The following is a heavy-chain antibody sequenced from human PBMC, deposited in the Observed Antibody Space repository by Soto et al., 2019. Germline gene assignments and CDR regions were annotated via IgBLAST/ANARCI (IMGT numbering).Heavy chain of an antibody. V-gene: IGHV3-30-3*01. CDR1: GFTFSSYA. CDR2: ISYDGSNK. J-gene: IGHJ4*02. CDR3: AGVGSAY. Sequence: SLRLSCAASGFTFSSYAMHWVRQAPGKGLEWVAVISYDGSNKYYADSVKGRFTISRDNSKNTLYLQMNSLRAEDTAVYYCAGVGSAYWGQGTLVTVSS. D-gene: IGHD1-26*01.